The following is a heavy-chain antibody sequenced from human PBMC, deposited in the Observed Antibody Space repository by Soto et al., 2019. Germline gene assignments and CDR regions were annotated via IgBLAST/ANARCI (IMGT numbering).Heavy chain of an antibody. CDR2: ISGSGGST. V-gene: IGHV3-23*01. CDR1: GFTFSSYA. Sequence: PGGSLRLSCAASGFTFSSYAMSWVRQAPGKGLEWVSAISGSGGSTYYADSVKGRFTISRDNSKNTLYLQMNSLRAEDTAVYYCAKRGSGDYGYYYYYMDVWGKGTTVTVSS. J-gene: IGHJ6*03. D-gene: IGHD4-17*01. CDR3: AKRGSGDYGYYYYYMDV.